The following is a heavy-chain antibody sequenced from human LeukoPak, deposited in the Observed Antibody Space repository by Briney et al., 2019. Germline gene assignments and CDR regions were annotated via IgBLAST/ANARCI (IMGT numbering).Heavy chain of an antibody. Sequence: SETLSLTCTVSGGSISSYYWSWIRQHPGKGLEWIGYIYYSGSTYYNPSLKSRVTISVDTSKNQFSLKLSSVTAADTAVYYCARDLGGSGGIAARGRAFDYWGQGTLVTVSS. CDR3: ARDLGGSGGIAARGRAFDY. J-gene: IGHJ4*02. CDR2: IYYSGST. CDR1: GGSISSYY. V-gene: IGHV4-59*06. D-gene: IGHD6-6*01.